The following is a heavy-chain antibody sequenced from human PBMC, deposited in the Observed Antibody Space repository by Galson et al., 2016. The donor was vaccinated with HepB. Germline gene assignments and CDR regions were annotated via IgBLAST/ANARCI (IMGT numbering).Heavy chain of an antibody. J-gene: IGHJ5*02. V-gene: IGHV3-48*02. CDR1: GFTFSSYT. CDR2: IDNGNTR. D-gene: IGHD3-10*01. Sequence: SLRLSCAASGFTFSSYTMNWVRQAPGKGLEWVSYIDNGNTRKYADSVKGRFTITRDNARNSLYLQMSSLRDEDTAVYHCASQTRRGGWFAPWGQGTLVTVSS. CDR3: ASQTRRGGWFAP.